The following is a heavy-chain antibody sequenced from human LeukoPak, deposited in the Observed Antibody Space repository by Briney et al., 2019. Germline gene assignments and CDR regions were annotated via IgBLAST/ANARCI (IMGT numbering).Heavy chain of an antibody. Sequence: ASVKVSCKASGYTFPNYDINWVRQAPGQGLEWMGWMNPHTGHTGYAQKFQGRVTFTRNTSISTAFMDLGSLMSEDTAVYYCARGDFWSGYSNYYYMDVWGKGTTVTVSS. J-gene: IGHJ6*03. CDR2: MNPHTGHT. V-gene: IGHV1-8*03. CDR3: ARGDFWSGYSNYYYMDV. CDR1: GYTFPNYD. D-gene: IGHD3-3*01.